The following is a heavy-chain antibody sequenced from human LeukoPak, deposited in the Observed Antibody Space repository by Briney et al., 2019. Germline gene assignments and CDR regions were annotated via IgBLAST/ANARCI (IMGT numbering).Heavy chain of an antibody. Sequence: SETLSLTCTVSGGSISSSSYYWGWIRQPPGKGLEWIGEINHSGSTNYNPSLKSRVTISVDTSKNQFSLKLSSVTAADTAVYYCARGKSSSIAVAGTSYYYYYYMDVWGKGTTVTISS. V-gene: IGHV4-39*07. CDR2: INHSGST. D-gene: IGHD6-19*01. CDR3: ARGKSSSIAVAGTSYYYYYYMDV. CDR1: GGSISSSSYY. J-gene: IGHJ6*03.